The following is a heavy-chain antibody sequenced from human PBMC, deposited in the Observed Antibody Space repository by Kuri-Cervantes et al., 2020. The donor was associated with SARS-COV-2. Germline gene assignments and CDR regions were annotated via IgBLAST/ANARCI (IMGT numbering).Heavy chain of an antibody. Sequence: GESLKITCEVSGFLFSASAIHWVRQAPGKGLEWVGRIKSKTDGGTTDYAAPVKGRFTISRDDSKNTLYLQMNSLKIDDTAVYYCTTDYGSGSYYNVRHDYFFDYWGQGTLVTVSS. V-gene: IGHV3-15*01. J-gene: IGHJ4*02. CDR2: IKSKTDGGTT. CDR3: TTDYGSGSYYNVRHDYFFDY. D-gene: IGHD3-10*01. CDR1: GFLFSASA.